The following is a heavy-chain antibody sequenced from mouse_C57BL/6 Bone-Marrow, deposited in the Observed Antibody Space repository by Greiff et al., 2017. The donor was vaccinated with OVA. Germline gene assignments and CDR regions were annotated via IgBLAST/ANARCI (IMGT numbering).Heavy chain of an antibody. V-gene: IGHV1-62-2*01. J-gene: IGHJ4*01. D-gene: IGHD1-1*01. CDR3: ARHGLYYYAILGDAMDY. Sequence: VQLQQSGAELVKPGASVKLSCKASGYTFTEYTIHWVKQRSGQGLEWIGWFYPGSGSIKYNEKFKDKATLTADKSSSTVYMELSRVTSEDSAVYFCARHGLYYYAILGDAMDYWGQGTSVTVSS. CDR2: FYPGSGSI. CDR1: GYTFTEYT.